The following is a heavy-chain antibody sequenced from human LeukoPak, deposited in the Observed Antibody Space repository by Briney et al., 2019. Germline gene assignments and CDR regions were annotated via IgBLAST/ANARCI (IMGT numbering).Heavy chain of an antibody. J-gene: IGHJ4*02. CDR3: AKDLKGYCSSTSCQADY. V-gene: IGHV3-30*02. D-gene: IGHD2-2*01. CDR2: IRYDGSNK. CDR1: GFTFSSYG. Sequence: PGGSLRLSCAASGFTFSSYGMHWVRQAPGKGLEWAAFIRYDGSNKYYADSVKGRFTISRDNSKNTLYLQMNSLRAEDTAVYYCAKDLKGYCSSTSCQADYWGQGTLVTVSS.